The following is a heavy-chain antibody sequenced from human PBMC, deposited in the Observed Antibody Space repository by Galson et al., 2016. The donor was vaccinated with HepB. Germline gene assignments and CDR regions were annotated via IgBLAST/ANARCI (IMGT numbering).Heavy chain of an antibody. CDR1: GYNPATYW. D-gene: IGHD1-1*01. V-gene: IGHV5-51*01. Sequence: QSGAEVKKPGESLKISCKTSGYNPATYWIGWVRQMPGKGLEWMGVIYPLDPDPRYSPSFEGQVTISADQSIRTAYLQWSSLKASDTVMYYRARLPVETDSLVFDYWGQGTLVTVSP. J-gene: IGHJ4*01. CDR2: IYPLDPDP. CDR3: ARLPVETDSLVFDY.